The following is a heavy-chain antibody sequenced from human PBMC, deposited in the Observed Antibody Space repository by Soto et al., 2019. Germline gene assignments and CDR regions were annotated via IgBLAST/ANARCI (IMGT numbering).Heavy chain of an antibody. Sequence: GESLKVSWKGSGYSFTSYWISGGRQMPGKGLEWMGRIDPSDSYTNYSPSFQGHVTISADKSISTAYLQWSSLKASDTAMYYCARLSNDYGSGRYFFAYWGQRSLVIV. J-gene: IGHJ4*02. CDR3: ARLSNDYGSGRYFFAY. CDR2: IDPSDSYT. CDR1: GYSFTSYW. V-gene: IGHV5-10-1*01. D-gene: IGHD3-10*01.